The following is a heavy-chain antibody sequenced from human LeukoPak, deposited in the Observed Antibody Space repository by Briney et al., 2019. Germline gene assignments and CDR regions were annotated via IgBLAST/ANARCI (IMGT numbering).Heavy chain of an antibody. CDR3: AREGGFYRPLDY. J-gene: IGHJ4*02. CDR2: LHVDGRT. Sequence: PSETLSPTCRLSGGPVTSTNRAAFGRPTPRKGPEWFGELHVDGRTKYNPSLKSRLTLSVDLSENHISLRLTSVTAADTAVYYCAREGGFYRPLDYSGQGTLVTVSS. V-gene: IGHV4/OR15-8*01. D-gene: IGHD3-3*01. CDR1: GGPVTSTNR.